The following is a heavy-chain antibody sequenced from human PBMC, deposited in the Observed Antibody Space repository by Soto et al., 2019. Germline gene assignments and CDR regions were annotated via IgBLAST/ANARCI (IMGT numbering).Heavy chain of an antibody. CDR2: INAGNGNT. CDR3: ARDTLVGDYFFEY. J-gene: IGHJ4*02. Sequence: ASVKVSCKASGYTFTSYAMHWVRQAPGQRLEWMGWINAGNGNTKYSQKFQGRVTITRDTSASTAYMELNSLRVEATAVYYCARDTLVGDYFFEYWGQGALVTVSS. D-gene: IGHD1-26*01. V-gene: IGHV1-3*01. CDR1: GYTFTSYA.